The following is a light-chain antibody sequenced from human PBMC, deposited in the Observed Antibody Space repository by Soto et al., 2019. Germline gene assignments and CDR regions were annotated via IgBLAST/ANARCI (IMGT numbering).Light chain of an antibody. Sequence: QSVLTQPPSASGTPGQRVTISFSGSSSNIGSKTVNWYQQLPGTAPKLLIYSNNQRPSGVPDRFSGSKSGTSASLAISGLQSEDEADSYCAAWDDSLNGVVFGGGTKLTVL. V-gene: IGLV1-44*01. CDR3: AAWDDSLNGVV. J-gene: IGLJ2*01. CDR2: SNN. CDR1: SSNIGSKT.